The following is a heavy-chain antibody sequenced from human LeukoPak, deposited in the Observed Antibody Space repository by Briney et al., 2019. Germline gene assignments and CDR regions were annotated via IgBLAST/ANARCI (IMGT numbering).Heavy chain of an antibody. V-gene: IGHV3-7*01. J-gene: IGHJ4*02. CDR2: IKQDGSEK. Sequence: GGSLRLSCAASGFDFSNYWMYWVRQAPGKGLEWVANIKQDGSEKYYVDSVRGRFTISRDNAKNSLSLQMNSLRAEDTAVYYCARLRGYGDYSFDYWGQGTLVTVSS. CDR1: GFDFSNYW. D-gene: IGHD4-17*01. CDR3: ARLRGYGDYSFDY.